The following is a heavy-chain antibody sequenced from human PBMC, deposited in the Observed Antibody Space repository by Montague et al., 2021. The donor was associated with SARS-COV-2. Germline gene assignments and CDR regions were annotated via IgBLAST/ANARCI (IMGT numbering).Heavy chain of an antibody. V-gene: IGHV4-59*08. CDR2: IYYSGST. J-gene: IGHJ4*02. Sequence: SDTLSLTCAVYGRSFSSYYWSWIRQPPGKGLEWIGYIYYSGSTNYNPSLKSRVTISVDTSKNQFSLKLSSVTAADTAVYYCARQSGRLWGIAVAGAFDYWGQGTLVTVSS. CDR1: GRSFSSYY. CDR3: ARQSGRLWGIAVAGAFDY. D-gene: IGHD6-19*01.